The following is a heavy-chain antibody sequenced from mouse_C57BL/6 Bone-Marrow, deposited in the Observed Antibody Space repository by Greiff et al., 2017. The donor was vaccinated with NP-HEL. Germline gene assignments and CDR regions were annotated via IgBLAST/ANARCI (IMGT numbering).Heavy chain of an antibody. V-gene: IGHV1-52*01. Sequence: QVQLQQPGAELVRPGSSVKLSCKASGYTFTSYWMHWVKQRPIQGLEWIGNIDPSDSETHYNQKFKDKATLTVDKSSSTASMQLSSLTSADSAVYYWGRGDGNPFACQGQGTLVTVSA. CDR1: GYTFTSYW. CDR2: IDPSDSET. D-gene: IGHD2-1*01. J-gene: IGHJ3*01. CDR3: GRGDGNPFAC.